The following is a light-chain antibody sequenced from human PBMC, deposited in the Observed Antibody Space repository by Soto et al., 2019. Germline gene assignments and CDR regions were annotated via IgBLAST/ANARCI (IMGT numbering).Light chain of an antibody. CDR1: QGISTY. V-gene: IGKV1D-12*01. J-gene: IGKJ4*01. CDR3: QPASRLPLT. CDR2: SAS. Sequence: DIQIIQKPSSESASVRDSVTITCRPSQGISTYLTWYQHKPGKAPKLLIFSASPLQTGVPSRFSGSGSGTDFTLIISSLLPEDLATYYCQPASRLPLTFGGGTRVDIK.